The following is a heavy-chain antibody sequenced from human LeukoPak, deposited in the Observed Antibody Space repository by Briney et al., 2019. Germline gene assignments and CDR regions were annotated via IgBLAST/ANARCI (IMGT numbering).Heavy chain of an antibody. CDR3: ARQGRRYSYGYNWFDP. V-gene: IGHV4-34*01. J-gene: IGHJ5*02. D-gene: IGHD5-18*01. CDR1: GGSFSGYY. Sequence: SETLSLTCAVYGGSFSGYYWSWIRQPPGKGLEWIGSIYYSGSTYYNPSLKSRVTISVDTSKNQFSLKLSSVTAADTAVYYCARQGRRYSYGYNWFDPWGQGTLVTVSS. CDR2: IYYSGST.